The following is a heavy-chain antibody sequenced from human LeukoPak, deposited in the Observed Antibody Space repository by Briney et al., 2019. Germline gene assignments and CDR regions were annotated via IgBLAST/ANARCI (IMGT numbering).Heavy chain of an antibody. Sequence: PGGSLRLSCAASGFTFSSYGMHWVRQAPGKGLEWVAFIRYDGSNKYYADSVKGRFTISRDNSKNTLYLQMNSLRAEDTAVYYCAKWSGSYYVVPFLDYWGQGTLVTVSS. CDR3: AKWSGSYYVVPFLDY. V-gene: IGHV3-30*02. D-gene: IGHD1-26*01. CDR1: GFTFSSYG. J-gene: IGHJ4*02. CDR2: IRYDGSNK.